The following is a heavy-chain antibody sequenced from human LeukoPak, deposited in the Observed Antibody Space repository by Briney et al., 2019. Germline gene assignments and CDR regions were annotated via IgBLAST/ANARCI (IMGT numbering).Heavy chain of an antibody. V-gene: IGHV1-18*01. D-gene: IGHD1-7*01. Sequence: GASVKVSCEASGYTFTSYGISWVRQAPGQGLEWMGWISAYNGNTNYAQKLQGRVTMTTDTSTSTAYMELRSLRSDDTAVYYCARGKELELQTAFDIWGQGTMVTVSS. CDR3: ARGKELELQTAFDI. CDR1: GYTFTSYG. CDR2: ISAYNGNT. J-gene: IGHJ3*02.